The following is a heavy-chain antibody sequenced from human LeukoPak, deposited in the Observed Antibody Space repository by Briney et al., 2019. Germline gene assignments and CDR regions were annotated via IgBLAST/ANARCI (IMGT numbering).Heavy chain of an antibody. CDR3: ARDASIAAAGLFDP. CDR2: ISAYNGNT. J-gene: IGHJ5*02. CDR1: GYTFTSYG. Sequence: ASVTVSCKASGYTFTSYGISWVRQAPGQGLEWMGWISAYNGNTNYAQKLQGRVTMTTDTSTSTAYMELRSLRSDDTAMYYCARDASIAAAGLFDPWGQGTLVTVSS. D-gene: IGHD6-13*01. V-gene: IGHV1-18*04.